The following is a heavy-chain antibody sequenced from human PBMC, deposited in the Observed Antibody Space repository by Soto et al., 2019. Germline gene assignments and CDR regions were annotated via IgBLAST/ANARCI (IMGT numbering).Heavy chain of an antibody. CDR3: TKDSNYYGSGSFHVN. Sequence: GGSLRLSCAASGFNFNSFAMSWVRQAPGKGLEWVSSVSAGGDTTYFADSVEGRFSISRDNSKNTLSLQMNSLRAEDTAVYSCTKDSNYYGSGSFHVNWGHGTRVTVSS. V-gene: IGHV3-23*01. CDR2: VSAGGDTT. CDR1: GFNFNSFA. D-gene: IGHD3-10*01. J-gene: IGHJ4*01.